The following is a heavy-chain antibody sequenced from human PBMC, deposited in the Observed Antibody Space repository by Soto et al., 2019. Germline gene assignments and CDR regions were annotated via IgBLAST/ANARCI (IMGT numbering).Heavy chain of an antibody. D-gene: IGHD1-26*01. J-gene: IGHJ4*02. V-gene: IGHV6-1*01. Sequence: PSHTLSLTCAISGNSVSSNSAALNFIKKSPSRGLEWLGRTYYRSKWYNDYAVSVKSRITINPDTSKNQFSLQLSSLRSEDTAVYYCARGRYSGSYFDYWGQGTLVTVSS. CDR3: ARGRYSGSYFDY. CDR2: TYYRSKWYN. CDR1: GNSVSSNSAA.